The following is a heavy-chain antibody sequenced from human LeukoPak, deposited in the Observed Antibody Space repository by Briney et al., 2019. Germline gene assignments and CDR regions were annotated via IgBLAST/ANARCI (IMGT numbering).Heavy chain of an antibody. Sequence: PSETLSLTCAVYGGSFSGYYWSWMRQPPGKGLEWIGEINHSGSTNYNPSLKSRVTISVDTSKNQFSLKLSSVTAADTAVYYCARGQLFTHRRITIFGVARNFYYMDVWGKGTTVTVSS. CDR3: ARGQLFTHRRITIFGVARNFYYMDV. D-gene: IGHD3-3*01. J-gene: IGHJ6*03. V-gene: IGHV4-34*01. CDR2: INHSGST. CDR1: GGSFSGYY.